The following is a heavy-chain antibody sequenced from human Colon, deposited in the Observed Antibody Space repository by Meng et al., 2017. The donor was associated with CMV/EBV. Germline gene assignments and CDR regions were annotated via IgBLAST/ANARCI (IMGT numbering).Heavy chain of an antibody. Sequence: GESLKISCAASGFTFSSYGMTWVRQAPGKGLEWVSVISGNGGSTYYADSVKGRFTISRDNCNNTLYLQMRSLRAEDTAVYYCARHNTKYGYGRDYFEYWGQGVLVTVSS. J-gene: IGHJ4*01. V-gene: IGHV3-23*01. CDR1: GFTFSSYG. D-gene: IGHD5-18*01. CDR3: ARHNTKYGYGRDYFEY. CDR2: ISGNGGST.